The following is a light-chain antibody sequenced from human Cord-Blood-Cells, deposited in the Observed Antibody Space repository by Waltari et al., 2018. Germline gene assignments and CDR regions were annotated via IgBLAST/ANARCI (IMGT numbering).Light chain of an antibody. CDR1: QSIISY. Sequence: DIQMTHSPSSLSASVGDRVTITCRASQSIISYLNWYQQKPGKAPKLLIYAASSLQSGVTSSFSGSGSGTDFTLTISSLQPEDFATYYCQQSYSTPVTFGPGTKVDIK. J-gene: IGKJ3*01. CDR2: AAS. CDR3: QQSYSTPVT. V-gene: IGKV1-39*01.